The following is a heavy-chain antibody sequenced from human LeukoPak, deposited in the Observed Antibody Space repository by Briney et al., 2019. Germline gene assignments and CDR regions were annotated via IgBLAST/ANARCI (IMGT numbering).Heavy chain of an antibody. J-gene: IGHJ4*02. V-gene: IGHV3-48*01. Sequence: GGSLRLSCAASGFTFSSYNMNWVRQAPGKGLEWVSYISSSGSIIYYAESVKGRFTISRDNAKNSLYLQMNSLRAEDTAVYYCARDGSDEPLDYWGQGTLVTVSS. CDR2: ISSSGSII. CDR3: ARDGSDEPLDY. D-gene: IGHD6-19*01. CDR1: GFTFSSYN.